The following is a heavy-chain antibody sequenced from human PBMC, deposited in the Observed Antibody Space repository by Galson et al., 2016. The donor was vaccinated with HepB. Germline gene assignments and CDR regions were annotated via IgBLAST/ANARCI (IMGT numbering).Heavy chain of an antibody. Sequence: SLRLSCAASGSTFDDYAMHWVRQAPGKGLEWVSGIGWNTGTIGYADSVKGRFTISRDNAKYSLYLQMNSLRAEDTALYYCVRGTRSSRQPQGWGWYFDLWGRGSLVTVSS. CDR3: VRGTRSSRQPQGWGWYFDL. J-gene: IGHJ2*01. CDR1: GSTFDDYA. CDR2: IGWNTGTI. V-gene: IGHV3-9*01. D-gene: IGHD2-2*01.